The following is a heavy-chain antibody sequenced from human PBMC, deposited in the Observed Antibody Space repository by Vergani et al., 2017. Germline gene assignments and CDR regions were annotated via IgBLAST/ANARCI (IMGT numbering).Heavy chain of an antibody. J-gene: IGHJ3*01. CDR2: IKSNADGGSA. V-gene: IGHV3-15*01. CDR1: EFTFSDVW. Sequence: EGQLVESGGGLVKPGGSLRLSCAASEFTFSDVWMSWVRQAPGKGLEWVARIKSNADGGSADYAASVKGRFIISRDDSRDMVYLQLNGLKTEDTGIYYCATHQVGGDFGRGTPDVWGQGTVVTVSS. D-gene: IGHD1-26*01. CDR3: ATHQVGGDFGRGTPDV.